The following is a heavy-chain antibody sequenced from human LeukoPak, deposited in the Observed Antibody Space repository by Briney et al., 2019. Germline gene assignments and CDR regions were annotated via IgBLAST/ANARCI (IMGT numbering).Heavy chain of an antibody. CDR2: IYYSGST. CDR3: ARGRIAAAGRNFDY. J-gene: IGHJ4*02. D-gene: IGHD6-13*01. CDR1: GGSISSYY. Sequence: SETLSLTCTVSGGSISSYYWSWIRQPPGKGLEWIGYIYYSGSTNYNPSLKSRVTISVDTSKNQFSLKLSSVTAADTAVYYCARGRIAAAGRNFDYWGQGTLVTVSS. V-gene: IGHV4-59*01.